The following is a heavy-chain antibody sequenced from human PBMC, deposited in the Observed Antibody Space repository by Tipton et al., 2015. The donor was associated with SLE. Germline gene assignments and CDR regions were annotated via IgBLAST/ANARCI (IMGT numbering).Heavy chain of an antibody. CDR1: GFSISTYW. Sequence: SLRLSCAASGFSISTYWMHWVRQGPEKGPGWVSRSNSDGTSTSYADSVKGRFTISRDNAKNTLYLQMNSLRGEDTAVYYCVTLTIAVRHYAFDIWGQGTMVTVSS. J-gene: IGHJ3*02. CDR3: VTLTIAVRHYAFDI. CDR2: SNSDGTST. V-gene: IGHV3-74*01. D-gene: IGHD6-6*01.